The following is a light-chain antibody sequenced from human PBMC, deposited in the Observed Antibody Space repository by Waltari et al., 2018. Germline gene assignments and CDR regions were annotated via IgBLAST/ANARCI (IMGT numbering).Light chain of an antibody. J-gene: IGLJ2*01. Sequence: QSALTQPASVSGSPGQSITISCTGTSSDVGGYNYVSWYQQHPGKAPKLMIYDVSNRPSGVSNRFSGSKSGNTASLTIFGLQAEDEADYYCSSYTRSSTVVFGGGTKLTVL. V-gene: IGLV2-14*03. CDR2: DVS. CDR3: SSYTRSSTVV. CDR1: SSDVGGYNY.